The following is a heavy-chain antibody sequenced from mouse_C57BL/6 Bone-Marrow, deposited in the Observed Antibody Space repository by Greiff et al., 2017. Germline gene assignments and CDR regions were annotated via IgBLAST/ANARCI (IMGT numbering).Heavy chain of an antibody. CDR1: DSEVFPIAY. CDR3: ARQGLWYYYFDY. J-gene: IGHJ2*01. Sequence: VQLQRSGSELRSPGSSVKLSCKDFDSEVFPIAYMSWVRQKPGHGFEWIGGILPSIGRTIYGEKFEDKATLDADTLSNTAYLELNSLTSEDSAIYYCARQGLWYYYFDYWGQGTTLTVSS. D-gene: IGHD2-1*01. V-gene: IGHV15-2*01. CDR2: ILPSIGRT.